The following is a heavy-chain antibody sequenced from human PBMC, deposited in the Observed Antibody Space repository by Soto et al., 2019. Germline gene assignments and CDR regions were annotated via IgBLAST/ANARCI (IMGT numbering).Heavy chain of an antibody. J-gene: IGHJ5*02. CDR1: GGFVNSVNNY. CDR3: AIVPFASFGVADPPVGWFDP. D-gene: IGHD3-3*01. V-gene: IGHV4-30-4*01. CDR2: IFYTGST. Sequence: QVHLQESGPGLVKPSQTLSLTCTVSGGFVNSVNNYWSWIRQPPGKGLEWLGYIFYTGSTYYNPSLRSRIPISIDASKNRFSLKLTSVTAADTAVYYCAIVPFASFGVADPPVGWFDPWGQGTLVTVSS.